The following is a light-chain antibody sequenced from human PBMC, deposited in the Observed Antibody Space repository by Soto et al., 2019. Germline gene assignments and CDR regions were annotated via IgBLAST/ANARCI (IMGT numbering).Light chain of an antibody. J-gene: IGLJ2*01. CDR1: SSNIGAGYD. Sequence: QSALAQPPSVSGAPGQRVTISCTGSSSNIGAGYDVHWYQQLPGTAPKLLIYGNTNRPSGVPDRFSGSRSGTSASLAITGLQAEDDGDYYCATWDGSLPGEVFGGGTKATVL. V-gene: IGLV1-40*01. CDR3: ATWDGSLPGEV. CDR2: GNT.